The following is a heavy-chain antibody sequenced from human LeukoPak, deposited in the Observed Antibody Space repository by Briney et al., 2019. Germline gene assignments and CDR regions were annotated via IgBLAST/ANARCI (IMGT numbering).Heavy chain of an antibody. CDR3: VRHGLGSSWFGFDS. D-gene: IGHD6-13*01. J-gene: IGHJ4*02. CDR2: IYPGYSYP. Sequence: GAPLQICCKCSGSTFSNYWIGWVRQLPEKGVERMGIIYPGYSYPRYSPSFQRQLTISADTSISTAYLQWSSLKASDSAMYYCVRHGLGSSWFGFDSWGQGTLVTVSS. CDR1: GSTFSNYW. V-gene: IGHV5-51*01.